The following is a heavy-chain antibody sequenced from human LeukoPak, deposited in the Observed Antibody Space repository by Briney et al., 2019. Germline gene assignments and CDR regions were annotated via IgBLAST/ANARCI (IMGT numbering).Heavy chain of an antibody. V-gene: IGHV1-69*05. Sequence: GASVKVSCKASGGTFSSYAISWVRQAPGQGLEWMGGIIPIFGTANYAQKLQGRVTMTTDTSTSTAYMELRSLRSDDTAVYYCARDLFELWFGELLPFDYWSQGTLVTVSS. CDR2: IIPIFGTA. CDR3: ARDLFELWFGELLPFDY. CDR1: GGTFSSYA. D-gene: IGHD3-10*01. J-gene: IGHJ4*02.